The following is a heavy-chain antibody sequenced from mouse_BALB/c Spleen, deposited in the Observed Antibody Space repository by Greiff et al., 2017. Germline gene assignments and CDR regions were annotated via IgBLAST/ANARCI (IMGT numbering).Heavy chain of an antibody. CDR2: ISSGGSYT. CDR1: GFTFSSYT. J-gene: IGHJ4*01. Sequence: EVKLQESGGGLVKPGGSLKLSCAASGFTFSSYTMSWVRQTPEKRLEWVATISSGGSYTYYTDSVKGRYTISRDNAKNTLYLQMSSLKSEDTAMYYCTRGGNYGRDAMDYWGQGTSVTVSS. CDR3: TRGGNYGRDAMDY. V-gene: IGHV5-6-4*01. D-gene: IGHD2-1*01.